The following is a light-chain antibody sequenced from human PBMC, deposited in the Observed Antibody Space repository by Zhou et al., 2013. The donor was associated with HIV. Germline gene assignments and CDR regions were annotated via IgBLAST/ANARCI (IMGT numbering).Light chain of an antibody. CDR3: QQTYSIPLT. CDR1: QDIRNY. J-gene: IGKJ4*01. CDR2: AAS. V-gene: IGKV1-16*01. Sequence: DIQMTQSPSSLSASLGDRVTITCRASQDIRNYVAWFQQRPGKVPKSLIYAASSLQSGVPSRFSGSGSGTYFTLTISNLQPEDFATYFCQQTYSIPLTFGGGTRLEIK.